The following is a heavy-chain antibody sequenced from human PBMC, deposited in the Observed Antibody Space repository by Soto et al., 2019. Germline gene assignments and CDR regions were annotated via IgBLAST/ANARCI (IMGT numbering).Heavy chain of an antibody. Sequence: GGSLRLSCAASGFTFSSYAMSWVRQAPGKGLEWVSGISGSVDSTYYADSVKGRFAISRDNSKNTLYLQMNSLRAEDTAVYYCAKGVPGIAVAGTGYFQHWGQGTLVTVSS. CDR3: AKGVPGIAVAGTGYFQH. D-gene: IGHD6-19*01. CDR1: GFTFSSYA. CDR2: ISGSVDST. V-gene: IGHV3-23*01. J-gene: IGHJ1*01.